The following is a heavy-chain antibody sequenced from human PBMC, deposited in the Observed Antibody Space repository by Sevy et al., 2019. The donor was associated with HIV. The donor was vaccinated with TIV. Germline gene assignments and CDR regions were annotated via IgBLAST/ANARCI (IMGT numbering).Heavy chain of an antibody. CDR1: GFSFSTYW. Sequence: GESLKISCAAAGFSFSTYWMHWVRQAPGKGLEGEANIKQDESEKNYVASVKGRFTNSRDNPKNSVNLEMNSLRPDDTAIYYCAKGNSGSFDYWGQGTLVTVSS. CDR2: IKQDESEK. CDR3: AKGNSGSFDY. D-gene: IGHD3-22*01. J-gene: IGHJ4*02. V-gene: IGHV3-7*01.